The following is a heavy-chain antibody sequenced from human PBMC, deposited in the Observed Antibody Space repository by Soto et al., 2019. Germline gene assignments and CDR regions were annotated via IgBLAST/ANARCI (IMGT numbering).Heavy chain of an antibody. CDR2: ISGSGST. V-gene: IGHV3-23*01. CDR3: AQALRFTFTTGYYMDV. J-gene: IGHJ6*03. D-gene: IGHD3-16*01. CDR1: GFTVSSYA. Sequence: EVQLLESGGGLVQPGGSLRLSCAASGFTVSSYAMSWVRQAPGKGLEWVSVISGSGSTYSADSVKGRFTISRDSYKNTVYLQMNRLRAEDTAVYYCAQALRFTFTTGYYMDVWGRGTTVTVSS.